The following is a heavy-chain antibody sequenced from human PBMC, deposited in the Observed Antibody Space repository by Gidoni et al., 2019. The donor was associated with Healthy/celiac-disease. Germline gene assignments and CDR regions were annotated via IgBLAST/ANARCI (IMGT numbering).Heavy chain of an antibody. Sequence: EVQLVESGGGLIQPGGSLRLSCAASGFTVSSNYMSWVRQAPGKGLEWVSVIYSGGSTYYADSVKGRFTISRDNSKNTLYLQMNSLRAEDTAVYYCARVRGEMATLTPADNNWFDPWGQGTLVTVSS. CDR3: ARVRGEMATLTPADNNWFDP. J-gene: IGHJ5*02. CDR1: GFTVSSNY. CDR2: IYSGGST. D-gene: IGHD4-4*01. V-gene: IGHV3-53*01.